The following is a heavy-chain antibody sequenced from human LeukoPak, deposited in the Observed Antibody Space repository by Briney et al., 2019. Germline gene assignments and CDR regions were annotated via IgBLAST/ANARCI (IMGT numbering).Heavy chain of an antibody. Sequence: GGSLRLSCAASGFTFSRYAMSWVRQAPGKGLEWVSSLSTDGDTYYTDSVKGRFTISRDVSRNTLFLQMISLRAEDTALYYCARSRSGSVAGTSDYWGQGTLVIVSS. CDR3: ARSRSGSVAGTSDY. J-gene: IGHJ4*02. CDR2: LSTDGDT. CDR1: GFTFSRYA. V-gene: IGHV3-23*01. D-gene: IGHD6-19*01.